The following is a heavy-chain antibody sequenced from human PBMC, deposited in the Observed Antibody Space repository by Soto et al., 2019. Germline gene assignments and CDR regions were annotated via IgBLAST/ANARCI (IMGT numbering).Heavy chain of an antibody. CDR2: IYYSGST. Sequence: PSETLSLTCTVSGGSISSYYWSWIRQPPGKGLEWIGYIYYSGSTNYNPSLKSRVTISVDTSKNQFSLKLSSVTAADTAVYYCARDWAMVRGVPYYYGMDVWGQGTTVTVSS. CDR3: ARDWAMVRGVPYYYGMDV. J-gene: IGHJ6*02. V-gene: IGHV4-59*01. CDR1: GGSISSYY. D-gene: IGHD3-10*01.